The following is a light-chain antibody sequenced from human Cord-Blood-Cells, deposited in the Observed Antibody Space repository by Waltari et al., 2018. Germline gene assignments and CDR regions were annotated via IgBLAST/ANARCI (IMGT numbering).Light chain of an antibody. V-gene: IGLV2-23*02. J-gene: IGLJ2*01. CDR3: CSYAGSSTFV. Sequence: QIALTQPASDPVSPAQSITIPCTGTTTDVGSFNLFSWYQQHPGKAPKLMIYEVSKRPSGVSNRFSGSKSGNTASLTISGLQAEDEADYYCCSYAGSSTFVFGGGTKLTVL. CDR1: TTDVGSFNL. CDR2: EVS.